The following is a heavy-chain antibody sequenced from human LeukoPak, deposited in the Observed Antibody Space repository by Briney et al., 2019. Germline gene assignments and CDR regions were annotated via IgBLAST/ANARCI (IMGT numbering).Heavy chain of an antibody. CDR2: ISANSDDT. CDR3: TRDSPTAGSGYPSRKINYPYYFDY. D-gene: IGHD3-22*01. J-gene: IGHJ4*02. CDR1: GYTFTNSG. Sequence: ASVKVSCKATGYTFTNSGISWVRQAPGHGLEWMGWISANSDDTNYAQKVQGRVTMTTDTSTNTVYMELRSLRSDDTAVYYCTRDSPTAGSGYPSRKINYPYYFDYWGQGTLVTVSS. V-gene: IGHV1-18*01.